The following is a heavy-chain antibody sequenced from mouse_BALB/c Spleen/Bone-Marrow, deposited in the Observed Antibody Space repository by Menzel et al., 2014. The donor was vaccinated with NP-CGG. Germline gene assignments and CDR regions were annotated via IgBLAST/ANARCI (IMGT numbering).Heavy chain of an antibody. Sequence: EVHLVESGGGLVQPGGSLKLSCAPSGFTFSDYYMYWVRQTPEKRLEWVAYISNGGGSTYHPDTVKGRFTISRDNAKNTLYLQMSRLKSEDTAMYYCARHLYGNYGAMDYWGQGTSVTVSS. CDR2: ISNGGGST. D-gene: IGHD2-1*01. CDR3: ARHLYGNYGAMDY. J-gene: IGHJ4*01. V-gene: IGHV5-12*01. CDR1: GFTFSDYY.